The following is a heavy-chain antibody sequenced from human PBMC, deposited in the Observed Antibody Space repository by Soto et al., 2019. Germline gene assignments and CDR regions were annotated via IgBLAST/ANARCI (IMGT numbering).Heavy chain of an antibody. CDR3: ARGAYYDYVWGSYRSTLYNWFDP. J-gene: IGHJ5*02. D-gene: IGHD3-16*02. V-gene: IGHV4-4*07. CDR2: IYTSGST. Sequence: LSLTCTVSGGSISSYYCSWIRQPAWKVRDLIGRIYTSGSTNYNPSLKSRVTMSVDTSKNQFSLKLSSVTAADTAVYYCARGAYYDYVWGSYRSTLYNWFDPWGQGTLVTVSS. CDR1: GGSISSYY.